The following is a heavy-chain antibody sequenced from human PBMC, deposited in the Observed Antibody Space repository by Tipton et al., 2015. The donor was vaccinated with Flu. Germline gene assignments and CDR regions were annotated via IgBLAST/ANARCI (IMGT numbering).Heavy chain of an antibody. CDR2: LHTSWGY. V-gene: IGHV4-4*07. D-gene: IGHD3-16*02. J-gene: IGHJ4*02. CDR3: ARDYLLGDLSFFDN. CDR1: GDSINNNY. Sequence: TLSLTCTVSGDSINNNYWSWVRQPPGKGLEWIGRLHTSWGYTYNSALKSRVTMSFDTSKNQSSLKLSSVTVADTAGYYCARDYLLGDLSFFDNWGQGTLVTVSS.